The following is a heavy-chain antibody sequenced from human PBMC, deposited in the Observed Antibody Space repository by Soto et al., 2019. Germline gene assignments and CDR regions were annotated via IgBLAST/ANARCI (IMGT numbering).Heavy chain of an antibody. J-gene: IGHJ6*02. V-gene: IGHV4-30-4*01. CDR1: GGSISSGDYY. CDR2: IYYSGST. D-gene: IGHD3-3*01. CDR3: ARDENFWSGYSHYYGMDV. Sequence: SETLSLTCTVSGGSISSGDYYWSWIRQPPGKGLEWIGYIYYSGSTYYNPSLKSRVTISVXTSXXQXXXXLXSVPAAXTXVYYCARDENFWSGYSHYYGMDVWGQGTTVTVSS.